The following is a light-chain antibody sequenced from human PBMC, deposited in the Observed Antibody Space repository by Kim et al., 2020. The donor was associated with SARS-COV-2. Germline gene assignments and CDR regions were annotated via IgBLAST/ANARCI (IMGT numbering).Light chain of an antibody. Sequence: SYELTQPPSVSVYPGQTASITCSGDKLGDKYACWYQQKPGQSPVLVIYQDSKRPSGIPERFSGSNSGNTATLTISGTQAMDEADYYCQAWDSSREVFGGG. CDR3: QAWDSSREV. V-gene: IGLV3-1*01. J-gene: IGLJ2*01. CDR2: QDS. CDR1: KLGDKY.